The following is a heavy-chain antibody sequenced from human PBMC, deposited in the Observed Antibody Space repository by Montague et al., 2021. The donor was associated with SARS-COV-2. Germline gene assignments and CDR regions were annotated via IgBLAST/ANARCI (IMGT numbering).Heavy chain of an antibody. D-gene: IGHD3-16*01. CDR3: ARRLGGGGWLDY. CDR2: IHSSGST. V-gene: IGHV4-39*01. Sequence: SETLSLTCTVSGGSISGGCCYWGCLPPPTGQGLVWVGNIHSSGSTYYKRRVTISVDTSKNQYSLKVTFVTAAATAADYCARRLGGGGWLDYWGQGTLVTVSS. J-gene: IGHJ4*02. CDR1: GGSISGGCCY.